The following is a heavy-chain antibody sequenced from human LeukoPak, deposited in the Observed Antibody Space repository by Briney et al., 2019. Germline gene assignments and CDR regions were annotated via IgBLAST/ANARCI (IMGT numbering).Heavy chain of an antibody. CDR2: INPNSGGT. CDR1: GYTFTGYY. J-gene: IGHJ5*02. Sequence: ASVKVSCKASGYTFTGYYMHWVRQAPGQGLEWMGWINPNSGGTNYAQKFQGRVTMTRDTSISTAYMELSRLRSDDTAVYYCARDQDIVLVPAAEFDPWGQGTLVTVSS. D-gene: IGHD2-2*01. CDR3: ARDQDIVLVPAAEFDP. V-gene: IGHV1-2*02.